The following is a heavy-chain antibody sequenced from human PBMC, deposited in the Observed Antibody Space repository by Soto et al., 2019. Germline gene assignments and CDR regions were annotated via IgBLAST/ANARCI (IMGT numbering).Heavy chain of an antibody. CDR3: AKSLVYYDSSGYSSGDY. V-gene: IGHV3-23*01. J-gene: IGHJ4*02. CDR1: GFTFSSYA. Sequence: EVQLLESGGGLVQPGGSLRLSCAASGFTFSSYAMSWVRQAPGKGLEWVSAISGSGGSTYYADSVKGRFTISRDNSKNTLYLQMNSLRAEDTAVYYCAKSLVYYDSSGYSSGDYWGQGTLVTVSS. D-gene: IGHD3-22*01. CDR2: ISGSGGST.